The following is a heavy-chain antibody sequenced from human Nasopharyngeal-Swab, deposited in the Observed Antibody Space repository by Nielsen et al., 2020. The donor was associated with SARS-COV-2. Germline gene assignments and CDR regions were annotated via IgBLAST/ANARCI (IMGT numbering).Heavy chain of an antibody. CDR3: ARTLGGGSYYYYYTDL. CDR1: GFTFSSYS. CDR2: ISSSSSTI. D-gene: IGHD1-26*01. Sequence: GGSLRLSCAASGFTFSSYSMNWVRQAPGKGLEWVSYISSSSSTIYYADSVKGRFTISRDNAKTSLYLQMNSLTDEDTAVYYCARTLGGGSYYYYYTDLWGRGTLVTVSS. V-gene: IGHV3-48*02. J-gene: IGHJ2*01.